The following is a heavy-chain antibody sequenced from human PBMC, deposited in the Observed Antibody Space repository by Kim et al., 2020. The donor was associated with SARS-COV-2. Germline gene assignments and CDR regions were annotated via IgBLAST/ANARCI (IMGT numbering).Heavy chain of an antibody. Sequence: SESLSLTCAVYGVSFSGYYWSWIRQPPGKGLEWIGEISHSGSTNYYPSLKSRVTISVDTSTNQFSLKLSTVTAADTAVYYCRIEPTPYYYYGMDVWGQGTTVTVSS. CDR3: RIEPTPYYYYGMDV. J-gene: IGHJ6*02. V-gene: IGHV4-34*01. CDR1: GVSFSGYY. CDR2: ISHSGST.